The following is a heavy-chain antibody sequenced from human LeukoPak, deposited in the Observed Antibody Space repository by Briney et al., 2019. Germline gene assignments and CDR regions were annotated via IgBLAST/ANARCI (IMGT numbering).Heavy chain of an antibody. D-gene: IGHD3-10*01. CDR2: IKQDGSQE. V-gene: IGHV3-7*01. Sequence: GGSLRLSCAASRFTLSTYWMSWVRQAPGKGLEWVAHIKQDGSQEYYVDSVRGRFTISRDSAKNSLYLQMNSLRAEDTAVYYCAREGMVRGVPDAFDLWGQGTMVTVSS. CDR1: RFTLSTYW. J-gene: IGHJ3*01. CDR3: AREGMVRGVPDAFDL.